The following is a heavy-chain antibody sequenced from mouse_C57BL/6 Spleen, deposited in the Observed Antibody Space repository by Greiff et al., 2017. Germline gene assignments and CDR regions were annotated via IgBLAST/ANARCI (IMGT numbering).Heavy chain of an antibody. D-gene: IGHD1-1*01. CDR1: GYTFTSYW. Sequence: QVQLQQPGAELVRPGTSVKLSCKASGYTFTSYWMHWVKQRPGQGLEWIGVIDPSDSYTNYNHKFKGKATLTVDTSSSTAYMQLSSLTSEDSAVYYCARSRDITTVVAPFDYWGQGTTLTVSS. J-gene: IGHJ2*01. CDR3: ARSRDITTVVAPFDY. CDR2: IDPSDSYT. V-gene: IGHV1-59*01.